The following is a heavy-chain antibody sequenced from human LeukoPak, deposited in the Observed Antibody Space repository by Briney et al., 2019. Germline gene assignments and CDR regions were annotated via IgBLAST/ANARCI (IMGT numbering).Heavy chain of an antibody. V-gene: IGHV3-23*01. Sequence: GGTLRLSCAASGFTFSSHGMSWVRQAPGKGLEWVSGIVGGAGGTYYADSVKGRFTISRDNSKNTLYLQMNSLRAEDTAVYYCAHGSMYQLDYWGQGTLVTVSS. D-gene: IGHD2-2*01. J-gene: IGHJ4*02. CDR1: GFTFSSHG. CDR3: AHGSMYQLDY. CDR2: IVGGAGGT.